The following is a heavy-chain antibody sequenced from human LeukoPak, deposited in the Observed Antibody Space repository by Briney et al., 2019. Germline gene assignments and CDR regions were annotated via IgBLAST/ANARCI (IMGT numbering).Heavy chain of an antibody. Sequence: ASVKVSCKASGGTFSSYAISWVRQVPGQGLEWMGWISPYNGHKNYAQKFQGRVTMTTDTSTSIAYMELGSLRSDDTAVYYCARDKGNMIIFGGAIEFDPWGQGTLVTVSS. V-gene: IGHV1-18*01. CDR2: ISPYNGHK. J-gene: IGHJ5*02. CDR3: ARDKGNMIIFGGAIEFDP. CDR1: GGTFSSYA. D-gene: IGHD3-16*01.